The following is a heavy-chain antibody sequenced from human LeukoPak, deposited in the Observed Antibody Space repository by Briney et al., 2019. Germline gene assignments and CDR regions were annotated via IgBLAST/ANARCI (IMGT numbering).Heavy chain of an antibody. CDR1: GYTFTGYY. J-gene: IGHJ6*02. D-gene: IGHD6-13*01. Sequence: GASVTVSCKASGYTFTGYYMHWVRQAPGQGIEWMGWINPNSGVTNYAQKFQGRVTMTRDTSISTAYMELSRLRSDDTAVYYCARGAGSRRYYGMDVWGQGTTVTVSS. CDR3: ARGAGSRRYYGMDV. V-gene: IGHV1-2*02. CDR2: INPNSGVT.